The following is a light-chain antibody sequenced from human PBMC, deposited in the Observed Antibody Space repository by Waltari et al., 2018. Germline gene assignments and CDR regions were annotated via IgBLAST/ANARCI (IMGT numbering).Light chain of an antibody. CDR2: KAS. CDR3: QQYNSYPWT. CDR1: QSISSW. Sequence: IQMTQSPSTLSASVADRVTITCRSSQSISSWLAWYQQKPGKAPKLLIYKASSLESGVPSRFSGSGSGTEFTLTISSLQPDDFATYYCQQYNSYPWTFGQGTKVEIK. J-gene: IGKJ1*01. V-gene: IGKV1-5*03.